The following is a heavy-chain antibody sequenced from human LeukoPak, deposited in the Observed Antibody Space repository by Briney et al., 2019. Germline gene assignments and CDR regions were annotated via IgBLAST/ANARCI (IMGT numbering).Heavy chain of an antibody. Sequence: SETLSLTCTVSGGSISSSTYYWGWIRQPPGKGLEWIGSIYYIGITYYNPSLKSRVTISVDRSKNQFSLKVSSVTAADTAVYYCARSLVVPSAYYYYYYMDVWGKGTTVTVSS. CDR1: GGSISSSTYY. J-gene: IGHJ6*03. CDR3: ARSLVVPSAYYYYYYMDV. D-gene: IGHD2-2*01. CDR2: IYYIGIT. V-gene: IGHV4-39*07.